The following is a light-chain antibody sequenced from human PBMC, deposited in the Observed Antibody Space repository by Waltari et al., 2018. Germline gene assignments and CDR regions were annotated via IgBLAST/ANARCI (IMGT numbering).Light chain of an antibody. CDR1: QSIGSS. CDR2: EAS. V-gene: IGKV1-5*03. Sequence: DIQMTQSHSTLSASVGARVTITCLASQSIGSSLAWYQQKPGKAPKVVIYEASSLESGVPSRFSGSGSGTEFTLTISSLQPDDFATYYCQQCNSYLLTFGGGTKVEIK. CDR3: QQCNSYLLT. J-gene: IGKJ4*01.